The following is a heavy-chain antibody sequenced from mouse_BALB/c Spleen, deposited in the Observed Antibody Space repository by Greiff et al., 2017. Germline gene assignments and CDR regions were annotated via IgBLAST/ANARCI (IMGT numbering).Heavy chain of an antibody. CDR2: ISYSGST. CDR3: AISLDGYPNYYAMDY. V-gene: IGHV3-2*02. J-gene: IGHJ4*01. Sequence: EVKVEESGPGLVKPSQSLSLTCTVTGYSITSDYAWNWIRQFPGNKLEWMGYISYSGSTSYNPSLKSRISITRDTSKNQFFLQLNSVTTEDTATYYCAISLDGYPNYYAMDYWGQGTSVTVSS. CDR1: GYSITSDYA. D-gene: IGHD2-3*01.